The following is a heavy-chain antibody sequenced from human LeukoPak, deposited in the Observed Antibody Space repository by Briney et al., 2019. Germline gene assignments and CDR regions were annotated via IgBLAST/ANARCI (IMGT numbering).Heavy chain of an antibody. J-gene: IGHJ4*02. CDR3: AREGGYYGSGSFFDY. D-gene: IGHD3-10*01. V-gene: IGHV1-8*03. CDR1: GYTFSNYD. CDR2: MHPNSGKT. Sequence: ASVKVSCKASGYTFSNYDINWVRQTTGQGLEGMGWMHPNSGKTGLALKFQGRLTITRNISISTAYMELSSMTSEDTAVYYCAREGGYYGSGSFFDYWGQGTLVTVSS.